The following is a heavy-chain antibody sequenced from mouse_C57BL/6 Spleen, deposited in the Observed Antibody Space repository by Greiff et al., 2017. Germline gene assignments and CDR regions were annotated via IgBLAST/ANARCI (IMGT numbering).Heavy chain of an antibody. J-gene: IGHJ3*01. D-gene: IGHD3-2*02. Sequence: QVQLQQPGAELVRPGTSVKLSCKASGYTFTSYWMNWVKQRPGQGLEWIGVIDPSDSYTNYKQKLKGKATLTVDTSSSPAYMQLSSLTSEDSAVYYCAREETAQATGGKGTLVTVSA. V-gene: IGHV1-59*01. CDR2: IDPSDSYT. CDR3: AREETAQAT. CDR1: GYTFTSYW.